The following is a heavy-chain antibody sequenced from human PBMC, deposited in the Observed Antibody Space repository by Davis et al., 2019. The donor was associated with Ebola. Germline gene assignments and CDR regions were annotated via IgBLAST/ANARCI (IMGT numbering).Heavy chain of an antibody. D-gene: IGHD6-19*01. CDR1: GDSVSPNTAG. V-gene: IGHV6-1*01. CDR3: ARGWLRTSFDY. Sequence: HSQTLSLTCAISGDSVSPNTAGWNWIRQSPSRGLEWLGRTYYKSKWNNDYAVSVKSRISINPDTSKNQFSLHLKSVTPEDTAVYYCARGWLRTSFDYWGQGTLVTVSS. CDR2: TYYKSKWNN. J-gene: IGHJ4*02.